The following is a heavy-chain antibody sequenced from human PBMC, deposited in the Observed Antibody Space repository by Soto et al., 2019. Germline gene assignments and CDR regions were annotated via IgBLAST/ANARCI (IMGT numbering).Heavy chain of an antibody. CDR1: GFTFSNHD. D-gene: IGHD3-10*01. J-gene: IGHJ5*02. V-gene: IGHV3-23*01. CDR3: ARDAIAMVRGTNNWFDP. Sequence: EVQLLESGGGLVQPGGSLRLSCAASGFTFSNHDMSWVRQAPGKGLEWVSAISGNGISTYYADSVRGRFTISRDNSKNTLYLQMNRLRADDTAVYYCARDAIAMVRGTNNWFDPWGQGTLVTVST. CDR2: ISGNGIST.